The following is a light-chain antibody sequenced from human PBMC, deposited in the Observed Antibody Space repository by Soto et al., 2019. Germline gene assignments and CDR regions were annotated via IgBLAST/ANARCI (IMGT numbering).Light chain of an antibody. Sequence: IHMTQSHSTLSSSLGDRVTITCRASQSISSWLAWYQQKPGRAPKLLIYDSSSLESGVPSRFSGSGSGTEGRLTISAMQPDDGATYDGQQYDSFPVTFGQGTRLEIK. V-gene: IGKV1-5*01. CDR3: QQYDSFPVT. CDR1: QSISSW. CDR2: DSS. J-gene: IGKJ5*01.